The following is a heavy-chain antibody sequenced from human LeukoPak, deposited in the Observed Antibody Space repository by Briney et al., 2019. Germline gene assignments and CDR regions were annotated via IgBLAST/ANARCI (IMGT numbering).Heavy chain of an antibody. CDR2: IYHSGST. J-gene: IGHJ4*02. D-gene: IGHD2-8*01. CDR3: ASQKGLLTKGLVDY. CDR1: GGSISSGGYY. V-gene: IGHV4-30-2*01. Sequence: PSETLSLTCTVSGGSISSGGYYWSWIRQPPGKGLEWIGYIYHSGSTYYNPSLKSRVTISVDRSKNQFSLKRSSVTAADTAVYYCASQKGLLTKGLVDYWGQGTLVTVSS.